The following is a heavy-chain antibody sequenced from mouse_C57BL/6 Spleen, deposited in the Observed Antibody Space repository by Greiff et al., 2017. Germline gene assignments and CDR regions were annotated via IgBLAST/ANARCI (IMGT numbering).Heavy chain of an antibody. J-gene: IGHJ2*01. CDR3: ARQGYHYFDY. CDR2: ISSGGSYT. Sequence: EVMLVESGGDLVKPGGSLKLSCAASGFTFSSYGMSWVRQTPDKRLEWVATISSGGSYTYYPDSVKGRFTISRDNAKNTLYLQMSSLKSEDTAMYYCARQGYHYFDYWSQGTTLTVSS. D-gene: IGHD2-2*01. CDR1: GFTFSSYG. V-gene: IGHV5-6*01.